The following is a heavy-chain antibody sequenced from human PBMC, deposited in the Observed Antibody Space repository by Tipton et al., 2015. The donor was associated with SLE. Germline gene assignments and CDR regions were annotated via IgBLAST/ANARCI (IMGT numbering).Heavy chain of an antibody. J-gene: IGHJ4*02. V-gene: IGHV3-30*02. CDR3: AKDLGSSSDF. D-gene: IGHD6-6*01. CDR2: IRYDGSSK. CDR1: GFTFSRFG. Sequence: SGFTFSRFGMHWVRQAPGKGLEWVTFIRYDGSSKNYADSVKGRFTISRDNSKSTLYLEMHSLRLEDTAVYHCAKDLGSSSDFWGQGTLVTVSS.